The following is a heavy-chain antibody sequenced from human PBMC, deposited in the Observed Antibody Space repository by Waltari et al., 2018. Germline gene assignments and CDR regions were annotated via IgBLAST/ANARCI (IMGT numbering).Heavy chain of an antibody. Sequence: EVQVVESGGGLVQPGGSLRLSCEGSGFTFSSYWMSWVRQAPGKGLVGVGNIRQDGRERNYVDAVKGRFTISRDNAKNSVFLQMISLRAEDTAVYYCLRDRRGPALFDSWGQGTLVTVSS. CDR3: LRDRRGPALFDS. D-gene: IGHD2-2*01. V-gene: IGHV3-7*03. CDR2: IRQDGRER. CDR1: GFTFSSYW. J-gene: IGHJ4*02.